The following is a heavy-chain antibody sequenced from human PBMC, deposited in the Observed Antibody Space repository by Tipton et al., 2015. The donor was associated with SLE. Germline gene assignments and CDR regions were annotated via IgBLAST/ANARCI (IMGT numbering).Heavy chain of an antibody. J-gene: IGHJ4*02. D-gene: IGHD2-21*01. CDR2: IFYVGST. V-gene: IGHV4-39*07. Sequence: TLSLTCTVSGGSVKNNDYFWGWIRQSPGKGLEWIGSIFYVGSTYYNPALDSRVTISIDTSKDQLSLKLSSVTAADTAVYYCAVNVVVKVQVDYWGQGALVTVSS. CDR1: GGSVKNNDYF. CDR3: AVNVVVKVQVDY.